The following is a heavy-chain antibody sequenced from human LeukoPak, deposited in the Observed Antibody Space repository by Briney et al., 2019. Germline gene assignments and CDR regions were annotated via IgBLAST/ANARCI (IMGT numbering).Heavy chain of an antibody. V-gene: IGHV3-74*01. CDR1: GFTFSSYW. CDR2: INIDVSNT. CDR3: ARVRMVCTAAGPFDY. D-gene: IGHD2-8*01. Sequence: GGSLRLSCAASGFTFSSYWMHWVRQAPGKGLVWVSRINIDVSNTSYADSVKGRFTISRDNAKNSLYLQMNSMRAQDTAVYYCARVRMVCTAAGPFDYWGQGTLVTVSS. J-gene: IGHJ4*02.